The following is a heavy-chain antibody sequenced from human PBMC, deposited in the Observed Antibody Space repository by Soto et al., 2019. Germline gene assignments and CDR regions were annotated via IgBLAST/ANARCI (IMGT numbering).Heavy chain of an antibody. CDR1: GFTFSSYG. CDR2: IWYDGSNK. D-gene: IGHD3-3*01. Sequence: PVGSLGLSCAASGFTFSSYGMHWVRQAPGKGLEWVAVIWYDGSNKFYADSVKGRFTISRDNSKNTLYLQMNSLRAEDTAVYYCARDGGDYDFWNGYYFDYWGQGTLVTVSS. CDR3: ARDGGDYDFWNGYYFDY. V-gene: IGHV3-33*01. J-gene: IGHJ4*02.